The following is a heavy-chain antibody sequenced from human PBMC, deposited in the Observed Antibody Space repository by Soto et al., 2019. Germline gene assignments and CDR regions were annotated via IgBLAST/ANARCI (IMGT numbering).Heavy chain of an antibody. CDR2: INHRGST. V-gene: IGHV4-34*01. D-gene: IGHD3-16*01. CDR3: ARVAAPMGYGFEI. J-gene: IGHJ3*02. Sequence: SGALSLTCAVYGGSFSGYYRGRIHQPPGKGLAWIGEINHRGSTNYNPSLKSRVTITVDTSKNQFSLKLSSVTAADTAVYYCARVAAPMGYGFEIRGQGKTVPVTS. CDR1: GGSFSGYY.